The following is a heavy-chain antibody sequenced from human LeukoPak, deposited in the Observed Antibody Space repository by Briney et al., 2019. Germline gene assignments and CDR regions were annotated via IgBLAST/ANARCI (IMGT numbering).Heavy chain of an antibody. CDR2: ISSNGGST. V-gene: IGHV3-64D*06. Sequence: GSLRLSCSASGFTFSSYAMHWVRHAPGKGLEYVSAISSNGGSTYYADSVKGRFTISRDNSKNTLYLQMSSLRAEDTAVYYCVKELSRMGWANDYYYYGMDVWGQGTTVTVSS. J-gene: IGHJ6*02. CDR1: GFTFSSYA. CDR3: VKELSRMGWANDYYYYGMDV. D-gene: IGHD1-1*01.